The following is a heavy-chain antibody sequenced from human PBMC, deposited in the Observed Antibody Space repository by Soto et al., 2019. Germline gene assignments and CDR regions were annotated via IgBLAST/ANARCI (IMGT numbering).Heavy chain of an antibody. V-gene: IGHV3-23*01. CDR1: GFTFSSYA. J-gene: IGHJ4*02. CDR2: ISGSGGST. CDR3: AKDLMDTAMVTEAFDY. D-gene: IGHD5-18*01. Sequence: GGSLRLSCAASGFTFSSYAMSWVRQAPGKGLEWVSAISGSGGSTYYADSVKGRFTISRDNSKNTLYLQMNSLRAEDTAVYYCAKDLMDTAMVTEAFDYWGQGTLVTVSS.